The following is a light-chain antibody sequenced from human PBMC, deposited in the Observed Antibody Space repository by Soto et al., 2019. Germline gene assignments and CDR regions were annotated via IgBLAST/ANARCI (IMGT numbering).Light chain of an antibody. CDR1: ISDIGHYDY. Sequence: QSALTQPASVSGSPGQSITISCTGTISDIGHYDYVSWYQQHPGKAPKLMIYHVTYRPSGVSNRYSGSKSGNSASLTISGLKADDEADYYCCSLTPRHTYVFGSGTKVTVL. V-gene: IGLV2-14*03. CDR2: HVT. J-gene: IGLJ1*01. CDR3: CSLTPRHTYV.